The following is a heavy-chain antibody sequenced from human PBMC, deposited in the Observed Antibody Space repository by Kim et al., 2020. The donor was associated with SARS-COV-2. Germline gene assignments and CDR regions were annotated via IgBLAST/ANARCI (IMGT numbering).Heavy chain of an antibody. CDR2: INHSGST. J-gene: IGHJ6*02. V-gene: IGHV4-34*01. D-gene: IGHD7-27*01. Sequence: SETLSLTCAVYGGSFSGYYWSWIRQPPGKGLEWIGEINHSGSTNYNPSLKSRVTISVDTSKNQFSLKLSSVTAADTAVYYCVSVRAGLNWGGAYYYGMDVWGQGTTVTVSS. CDR3: VSVRAGLNWGGAYYYGMDV. CDR1: GGSFSGYY.